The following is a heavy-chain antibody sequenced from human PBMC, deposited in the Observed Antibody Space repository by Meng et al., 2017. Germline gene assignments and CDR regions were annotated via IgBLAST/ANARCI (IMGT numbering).Heavy chain of an antibody. CDR2: IYHSGST. J-gene: IGHJ4*02. D-gene: IGHD6-19*01. CDR1: GGSISSSNW. Sequence: GPLQEPGPGLVKPSGTLSLTCAVSGGSISSSNWWSWVRQPPGKGLEWIGEIYHSGSTNYNPSLKSRVTISVDKSKNQFSLKLSSVTAADTAVYYCARDRGAVAGTNFDYWGQGTLVTVSS. CDR3: ARDRGAVAGTNFDY. V-gene: IGHV4-4*02.